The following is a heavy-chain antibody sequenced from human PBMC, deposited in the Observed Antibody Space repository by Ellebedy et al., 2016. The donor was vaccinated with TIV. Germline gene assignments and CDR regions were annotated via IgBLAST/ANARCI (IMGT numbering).Heavy chain of an antibody. CDR3: ARDDDDILTGYYRWVY. Sequence: AASVKVSCKASGYTFTSYGISWVRQAPGQGLEWMGWLSAYNGNTNYAQKLQGRVTMTTDTSTSTAYMELRSLRSDDTAVYYCARDDDDILTGYYRWVYWGQGTLVTVSS. J-gene: IGHJ4*02. CDR2: LSAYNGNT. D-gene: IGHD3-9*01. CDR1: GYTFTSYG. V-gene: IGHV1-18*01.